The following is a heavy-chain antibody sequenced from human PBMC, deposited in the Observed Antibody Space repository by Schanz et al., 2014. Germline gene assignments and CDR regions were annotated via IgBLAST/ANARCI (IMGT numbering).Heavy chain of an antibody. D-gene: IGHD3-10*01. CDR3: TRGSGSRSYGWYYDS. J-gene: IGHJ4*02. CDR1: GFTFTGHW. CDR2: IKEDGSKK. Sequence: DVQLVESGGGLVQPGGSLRLSCAASGFTFTGHWMSWVRQAPGKGLEWVANIKEDGSKKYYVDSVRGRFTISRDNAKNSLYLQMNSVRAEDSAVYYCTRGSGSRSYGWYYDSWGQGTLVTVSS. V-gene: IGHV3-7*01.